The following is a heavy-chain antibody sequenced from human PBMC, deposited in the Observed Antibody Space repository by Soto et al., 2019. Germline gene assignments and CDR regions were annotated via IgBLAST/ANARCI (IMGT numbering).Heavy chain of an antibody. J-gene: IGHJ6*02. CDR1: GYTFTSYA. CDR3: ARDLWSLYAAAGTNAGMDV. Sequence: QVPLVQSGAEVKKPGASVKVSCKASGYTFTSYAMHWVRQAPGQRLEWMGWINAGNGNTKYSQKFQGRVTITRDTSASTAYMELSSLRSEDTAVYYCARDLWSLYAAAGTNAGMDVWGQGTTVTVSS. CDR2: INAGNGNT. V-gene: IGHV1-3*01. D-gene: IGHD6-13*01.